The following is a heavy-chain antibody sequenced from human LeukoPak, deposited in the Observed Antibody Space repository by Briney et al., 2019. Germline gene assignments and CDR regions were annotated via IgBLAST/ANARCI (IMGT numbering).Heavy chain of an antibody. Sequence: GASVRVSCKASGYSFSYFGINWVRQAPGQGLEWIGWISAYNGNTNYAQKLQGRVTMTRDTSLSTAFMELTGLTSDDTAVYFCAREPPYTGHCDITTCDVSRFDLWGQGTLVTVSS. CDR1: GYSFSYFG. V-gene: IGHV1-18*01. CDR3: AREPPYTGHCDITTCDVSRFDL. CDR2: ISAYNGNT. D-gene: IGHD2-2*01. J-gene: IGHJ4*02.